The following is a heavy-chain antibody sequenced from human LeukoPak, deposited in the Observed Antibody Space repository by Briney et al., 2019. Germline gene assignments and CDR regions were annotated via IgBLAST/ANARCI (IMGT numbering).Heavy chain of an antibody. V-gene: IGHV4-4*07. CDR3: VRDRPYSGSYQGPFDY. D-gene: IGHD1-26*01. CDR2: IYPGGSA. CDR1: GGSISSYY. J-gene: IGHJ4*02. Sequence: PSETLSLTRSVSGGSISSYYWSWIRQPAPKGLEWIGRIYPGGSANYNPSLKSRVTMSVDTSKSQFSLKLSSVTAAGTAVYYCVRDRPYSGSYQGPFDYWGEGTLVTVSS.